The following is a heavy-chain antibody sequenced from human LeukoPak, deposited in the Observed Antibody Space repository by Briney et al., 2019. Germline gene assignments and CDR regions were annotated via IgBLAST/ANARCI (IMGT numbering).Heavy chain of an antibody. CDR3: ARKGWELLWGYFDY. J-gene: IGHJ4*02. V-gene: IGHV3-7*01. CDR2: IKQDGSEK. CDR1: GFTFSNAW. Sequence: GGSLRLSCAASGFTFSNAWMSWVRQAPGKGLEWVANIKQDGSEKYYVDSVKGRFTISRDNAKNSLYLQMNSLRAEDTAVYYCARKGWELLWGYFDYWGQGTLVTVSS. D-gene: IGHD1-26*01.